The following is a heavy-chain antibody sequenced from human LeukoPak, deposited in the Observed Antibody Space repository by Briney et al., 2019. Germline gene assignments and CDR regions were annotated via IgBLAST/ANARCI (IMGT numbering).Heavy chain of an antibody. CDR3: ARHRSGWQIDAFDI. CDR1: GGSISSYY. Sequence: SETLSLTCTVSGGSISSYYWSWIRQPPGKGLEWIGYIYYSGSTNYNPSLKSRVTISVDTSKKQFSLKLSSVTAADTAVYYCARHRSGWQIDAFDIWGQGTMVTVSS. V-gene: IGHV4-59*08. CDR2: IYYSGST. J-gene: IGHJ3*02. D-gene: IGHD6-19*01.